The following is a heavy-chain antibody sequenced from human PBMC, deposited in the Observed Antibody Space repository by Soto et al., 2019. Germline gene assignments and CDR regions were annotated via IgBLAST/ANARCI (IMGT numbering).Heavy chain of an antibody. CDR2: INPSSGGA. D-gene: IGHD6-19*01. CDR3: AKESSSGWSPFDS. CDR1: GYTFTAYY. Sequence: ASVKVSCKASGYTFTAYYIHWVRQAPGLGLQWMGWINPSSGGAIYAQKFQGRVTLTRDTSITTAYMEVSGLRSDDTAIYYCAKESSSGWSPFDSWGQGTLVTVYS. J-gene: IGHJ4*02. V-gene: IGHV1-2*02.